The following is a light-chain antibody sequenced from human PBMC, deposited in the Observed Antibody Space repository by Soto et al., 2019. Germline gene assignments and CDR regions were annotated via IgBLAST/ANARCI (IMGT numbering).Light chain of an antibody. CDR3: SSYTPSGTPV. J-gene: IGLJ3*02. CDR1: SSDVGGYNY. CDR2: EVS. Sequence: QSALTQPASVSGSPGQSITISCTGTSSDVGGYNYLSWYQQHPGKAPRVMIYEVSNRPSGVSNRFSGSKSGNTASLTISGLQAEDEADYFCSSYTPSGTPVFGGGTKLPVL. V-gene: IGLV2-14*01.